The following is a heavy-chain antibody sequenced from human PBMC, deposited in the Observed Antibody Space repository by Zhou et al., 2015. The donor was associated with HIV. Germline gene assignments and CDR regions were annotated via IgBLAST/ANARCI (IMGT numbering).Heavy chain of an antibody. J-gene: IGHJ3*02. Sequence: QVQLVQSGAEVKKPGSSVKVSCKASGGTFSSDGITWVRQAPGQGLEWMGGIIPIFGTTNYGKKFQGRVTITADRSTTTAYMELRSLRSEDTAVYYCARSSVNHDNAFDIWGQGTNVIVSP. D-gene: IGHD3-22*01. CDR2: IIPIFGTT. CDR1: GGTFSSDG. CDR3: ARSSVNHDNAFDI. V-gene: IGHV1-69*06.